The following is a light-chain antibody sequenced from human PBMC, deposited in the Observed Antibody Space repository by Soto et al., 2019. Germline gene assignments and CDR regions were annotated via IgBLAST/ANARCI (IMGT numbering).Light chain of an antibody. V-gene: IGKV1-13*02. Sequence: AIQLTQSPSSLSASVGDRVTITCRASQGISSALAWYQQKPGKAPKLLIYDASNLESGVPSRFSGSGSGTDFTLTISSLQPEDFATYYCQRFNSYPITFGQETRLEIK. J-gene: IGKJ5*01. CDR3: QRFNSYPIT. CDR2: DAS. CDR1: QGISSA.